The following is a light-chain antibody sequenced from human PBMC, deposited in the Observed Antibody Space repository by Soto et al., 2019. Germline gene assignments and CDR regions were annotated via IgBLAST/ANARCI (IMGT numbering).Light chain of an antibody. CDR2: DAS. Sequence: EIVLTQSPGTLSLSPGERATLSCRASQSVSSHLAWYQQKPGQAPRLLIYDASNRATGFPARFSGSGSGTDFTLTISSLEPEDFAVYHCVQRTTWPWTCGQGSKVEIK. V-gene: IGKV3-11*01. J-gene: IGKJ1*01. CDR3: VQRTTWPWT. CDR1: QSVSSH.